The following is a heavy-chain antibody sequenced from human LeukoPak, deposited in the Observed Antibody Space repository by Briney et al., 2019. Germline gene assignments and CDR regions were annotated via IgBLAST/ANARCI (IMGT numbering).Heavy chain of an antibody. CDR3: ARDLGGPAAGTLDY. V-gene: IGHV4-59*01. CDR2: IDYTGRS. Sequence: SSETLSLTCTVSGGSMRSYYWIWNRQPPGKGLEWIGYIDYTGRSKDNPSLKSRVTISVDMSKNQFSLKLRSVTAADTGVYYCARDLGGPAAGTLDYWGQGTLVTVSS. CDR1: GGSMRSYY. J-gene: IGHJ4*02. D-gene: IGHD6-13*01.